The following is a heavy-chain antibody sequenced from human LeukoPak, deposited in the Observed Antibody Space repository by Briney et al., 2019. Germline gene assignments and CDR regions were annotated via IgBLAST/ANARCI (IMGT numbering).Heavy chain of an antibody. CDR1: GGSISSGSYY. J-gene: IGHJ4*02. CDR3: ARATFRGSSGQDY. V-gene: IGHV4-61*02. CDR2: IYTSGST. Sequence: PSETLSLTCTVSGGSISSGSYYWNWIRQPAGKGLEWIGRIYTSGSTNYNPSLKSRVTISVDTSKNQFSLKLSSVTAADTAVYYCARATFRGSSGQDYWGQGTLVTVSS. D-gene: IGHD3-22*01.